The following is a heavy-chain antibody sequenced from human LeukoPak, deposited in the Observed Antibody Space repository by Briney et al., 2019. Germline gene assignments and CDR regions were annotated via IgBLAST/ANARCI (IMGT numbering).Heavy chain of an antibody. D-gene: IGHD3-10*01. CDR2: ISAYNGNT. V-gene: IGHV1-18*01. Sequence: ASVKVSCKASGYTFTSYGISWVRQAPGQGLEWMGWISAYNGNTNYAQELQGRVTMTTDTSTSTAYMELRSLRSDDTAVYYCARDRGPAYYYGSGSPYWGQGTLVTVSS. J-gene: IGHJ4*02. CDR1: GYTFTSYG. CDR3: ARDRGPAYYYGSGSPY.